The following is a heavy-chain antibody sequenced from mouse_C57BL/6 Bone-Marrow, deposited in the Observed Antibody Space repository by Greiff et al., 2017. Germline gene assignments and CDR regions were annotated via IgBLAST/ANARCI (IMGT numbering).Heavy chain of an antibody. D-gene: IGHD2-3*01. Sequence: QVQLQQPGAELVRPGTSVKLSCKASGYTFTSYWMHWVKQRPGQGLEWIGVIDPSDSYTNYNQKSKGKATLTVDTSSSTAYMQLSSLTSEDSAVYYCAREGDDGYEDYWGQGTTLTVAS. CDR1: GYTFTSYW. CDR3: AREGDDGYEDY. CDR2: IDPSDSYT. J-gene: IGHJ2*01. V-gene: IGHV1-59*01.